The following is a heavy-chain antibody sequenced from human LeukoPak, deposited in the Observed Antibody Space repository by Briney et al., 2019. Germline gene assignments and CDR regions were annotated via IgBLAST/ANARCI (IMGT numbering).Heavy chain of an antibody. CDR2: INHSGST. J-gene: IGHJ4*02. Sequence: SETLSLTCAVYGGSFSGYYWSWIRQPPGKGLEWIGEINHSGSTNYNPSLKSRVTISIDTSKNQFSLKLNSVTAADTAVYYCARVRYSSSWYPFYFDYWGQGTLVTVSS. V-gene: IGHV4-34*01. CDR3: ARVRYSSSWYPFYFDY. CDR1: GGSFSGYY. D-gene: IGHD6-13*01.